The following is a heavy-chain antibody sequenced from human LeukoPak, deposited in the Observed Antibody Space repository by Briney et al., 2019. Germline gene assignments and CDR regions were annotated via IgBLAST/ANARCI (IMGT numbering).Heavy chain of an antibody. V-gene: IGHV4-59*08. D-gene: IGHD3-10*01. CDR1: GGSISNYY. Sequence: PSETLSLTCTVSGGSISNYYWSWIRQPPGKGLEWIGFISYSGSTNYNPSLKSRVTISADTSKSQFSLKLSSVTAADTAVYYCARHYYGSGSYSVDFDYWGQGTLVTVSS. J-gene: IGHJ4*02. CDR2: ISYSGST. CDR3: ARHYYGSGSYSVDFDY.